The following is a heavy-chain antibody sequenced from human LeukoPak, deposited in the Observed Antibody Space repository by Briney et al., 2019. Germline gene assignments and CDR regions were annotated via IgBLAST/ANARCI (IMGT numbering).Heavy chain of an antibody. CDR2: IYSGGST. J-gene: IGHJ4*02. D-gene: IGHD1/OR15-1a*01. V-gene: IGHV3-66*01. Sequence: GGSLRLSCAASGFTFSSYSMNWVRQAPGKGLEWVSVIYSGGSTYYADSVKGRFTISRDNSKNTLYLQMNSLRAEDTAVYYCARDGNNSGLDYWGQGTLVTVSS. CDR1: GFTFSSYS. CDR3: ARDGNNSGLDY.